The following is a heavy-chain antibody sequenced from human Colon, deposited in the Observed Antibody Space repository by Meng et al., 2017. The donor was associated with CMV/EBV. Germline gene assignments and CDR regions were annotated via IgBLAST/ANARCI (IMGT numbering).Heavy chain of an antibody. V-gene: IGHV1-69*05. Sequence: SVKVSCKASGGTFSSYAISWVRQAPGQGLEWMGGIIPIFGTANYAQKFQGRVTITTDESTSTAYMELSSLRSEDTAVYYCARGMSLGYCSGGSCPLDYWGQGTLVTVSS. CDR3: ARGMSLGYCSGGSCPLDY. CDR2: IIPIFGTA. D-gene: IGHD2-15*01. J-gene: IGHJ4*02. CDR1: GGTFSSYA.